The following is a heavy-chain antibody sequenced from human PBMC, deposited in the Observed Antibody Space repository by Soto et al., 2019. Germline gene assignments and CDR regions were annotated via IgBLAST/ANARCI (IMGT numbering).Heavy chain of an antibody. Sequence: ESLTVSCKGCGYRFTSYWISWVRQMPGKGLEWMGRIDPSNSYTHYSPSFHGHVTISADNSISTAYLQWSNLRASDTAIYYCAFLDTSLDFDFWGQGTLVTVSS. CDR2: IDPSNSYT. CDR3: AFLDTSLDFDF. V-gene: IGHV5-10-1*01. D-gene: IGHD3-3*02. J-gene: IGHJ4*02. CDR1: GYRFTSYW.